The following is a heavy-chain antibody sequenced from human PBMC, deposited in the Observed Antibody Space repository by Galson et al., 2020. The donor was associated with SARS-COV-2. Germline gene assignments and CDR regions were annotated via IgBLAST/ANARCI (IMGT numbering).Heavy chain of an antibody. V-gene: IGHV4-34*01. CDR1: VGSFSGFS. D-gene: IGHD2-2*01. J-gene: IGHJ6*02. CDR3: ARGRIGVVPAPILGLGPYYEYYAMDV. Sequence: ETSETLSLTCAVYVGSFSGFSWSWVRQTPGKGLESIGEINHSGSANYNPSPKSRVPIPVDQSKNQFPLKLTSVTAAETGVYFCARGRIGVVPAPILGLGPYYEYYAMDVWGQGTTITVSS. CDR2: INHSGSA.